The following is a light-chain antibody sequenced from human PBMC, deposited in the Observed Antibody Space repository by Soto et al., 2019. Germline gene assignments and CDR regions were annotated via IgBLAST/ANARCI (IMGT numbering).Light chain of an antibody. CDR2: SND. CDR1: SSNIGSNS. CDR3: AAWDDSLNGYV. J-gene: IGLJ1*01. V-gene: IGLV1-44*01. Sequence: QSALTQPPSASGTPGQRVTISCSGSSSNIGSNSVNWYQQLPGTAPKLLIYSNDRRPSGVPDRFSGSKSGTSASLAISGLKSEDEADYYCAAWDDSLNGYVFGPGTKVTVL.